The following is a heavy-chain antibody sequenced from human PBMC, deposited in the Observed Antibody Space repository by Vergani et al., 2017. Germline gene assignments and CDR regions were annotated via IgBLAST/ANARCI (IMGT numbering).Heavy chain of an antibody. CDR3: AREVGAPYYYYGMDV. CDR2: ISGSGGST. CDR1: GFTFSSYA. V-gene: IGHV3-23*04. D-gene: IGHD1-26*01. J-gene: IGHJ6*02. Sequence: EVQLVESGGGLVQPGGSLRLSCAASGFTFSSYAMSWVRQAPGKGLEWVSAISGSGGSTYYADAVKGRFTISRDNSKNSLYLQMNSLRAEDTAVYYCAREVGAPYYYYGMDVWGQGTTVTVSS.